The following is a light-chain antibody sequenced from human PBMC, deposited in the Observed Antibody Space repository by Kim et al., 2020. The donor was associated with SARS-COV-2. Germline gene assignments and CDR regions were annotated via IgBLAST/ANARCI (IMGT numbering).Light chain of an antibody. J-gene: IGLJ2*01. V-gene: IGLV1-44*01. Sequence: ELTQPPSASGTPGQRVTISCSGSSSNIGSNNVVWYQQLPGAAPNLLIYSNNQRPSGIPDRFSGSRSGTSASLAISGLQSGDEADYYCQSYDSSLSGVVFGGGTRLTVL. CDR1: SSNIGSNN. CDR2: SNN. CDR3: QSYDSSLSGVV.